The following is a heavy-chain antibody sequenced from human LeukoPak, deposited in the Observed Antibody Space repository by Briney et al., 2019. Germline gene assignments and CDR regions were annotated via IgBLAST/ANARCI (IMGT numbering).Heavy chain of an antibody. CDR3: AKDGGLWVSAHWGDS. CDR2: ISGSGGST. CDR1: GFTFSSYA. J-gene: IGHJ4*02. D-gene: IGHD7-27*01. V-gene: IGHV3-23*01. Sequence: GGSLRLSCAASGFTFSSYAMSWVRQAPGKGLEWVSAISGSGGSTYYADSVKGRFTISRDNSKNALYLQMNSLRAEDTAVYYCAKDGGLWVSAHWGDSWGRGTLVTVSS.